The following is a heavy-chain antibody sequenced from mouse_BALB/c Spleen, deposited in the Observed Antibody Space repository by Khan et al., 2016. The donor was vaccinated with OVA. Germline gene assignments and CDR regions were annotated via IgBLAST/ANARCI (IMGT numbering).Heavy chain of an antibody. CDR1: GYSITSEYA. Sequence: EVQLQESGPGLVKPSQSLSLTCTVTGYSITSEYAWNWIRQFPGNKLEWMGYINYSGNTRFNPSLKSRTSITRDTSKNQFFLQLNSVTNEDTATYYGARKDYYEYDQFPYWGQGTLVTVSA. D-gene: IGHD2-4*01. CDR2: INYSGNT. J-gene: IGHJ3*01. V-gene: IGHV3-2*02. CDR3: ARKDYYEYDQFPY.